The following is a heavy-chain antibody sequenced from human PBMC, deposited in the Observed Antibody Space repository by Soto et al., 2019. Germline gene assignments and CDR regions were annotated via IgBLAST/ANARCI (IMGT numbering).Heavy chain of an antibody. Sequence: PSETLSLTCSVSGGSISGSYWSWIRQSPGKGLEWLGYVYYTGSTNYSPSLRSRVSISVDTSKNEFSLRLSSVTAADTAVYFCARSVADPGAHIDYWGQGTQVT. J-gene: IGHJ4*02. CDR3: ARSVADPGAHIDY. V-gene: IGHV4-59*01. CDR2: VYYTGST. D-gene: IGHD2-8*02. CDR1: GGSISGSY.